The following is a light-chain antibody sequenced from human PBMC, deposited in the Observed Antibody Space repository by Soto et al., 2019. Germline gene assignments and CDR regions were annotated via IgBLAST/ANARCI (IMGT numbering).Light chain of an antibody. Sequence: EVVLTQSPGTLSLSPGERATLSCRASQSVSNNYFAWYQQKPGQAPRLLIFGSSDRATGIPDRFSGSGSGTDFTLTSSTLEPDDSAMYCCQENGRSPPYTLGEGTKLEIK. CDR3: QENGRSPPYT. J-gene: IGKJ2*01. CDR1: QSVSNNY. CDR2: GSS. V-gene: IGKV3-20*01.